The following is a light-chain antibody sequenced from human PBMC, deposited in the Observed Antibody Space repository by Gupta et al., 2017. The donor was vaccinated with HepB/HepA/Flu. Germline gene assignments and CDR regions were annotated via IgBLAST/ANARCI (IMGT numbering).Light chain of an antibody. J-gene: IGLJ3*02. V-gene: IGLV6-57*01. CDR3: QSYDSSNRWV. CDR2: DDN. CDR1: SGSIASNY. Sequence: NFMLTQPHSVSESPGKPVTNSCTRSSGSIASNYVQWYRQRPGSTPTTVIYDDNQRPSGVSDRFSGSIDSSSNSASLTISGLKTEDEADYYCQSYDSSNRWVFGGGTKLTVL.